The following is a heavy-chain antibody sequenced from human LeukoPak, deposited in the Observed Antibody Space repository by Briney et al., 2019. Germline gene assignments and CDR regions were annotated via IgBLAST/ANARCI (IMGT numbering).Heavy chain of an antibody. Sequence: ASVKVSCKTSGYIFINYGITWVRQAPGQGLEWMGIINPSGGSTSYAQKFQGRVTMTRDTSTSTVYMELSSLRSEDTAVYYCARVYHERRDSSGRMDVWGQGTTVTVSS. D-gene: IGHD3-22*01. V-gene: IGHV1-46*01. CDR1: GYIFINYG. CDR3: ARVYHERRDSSGRMDV. J-gene: IGHJ6*02. CDR2: INPSGGST.